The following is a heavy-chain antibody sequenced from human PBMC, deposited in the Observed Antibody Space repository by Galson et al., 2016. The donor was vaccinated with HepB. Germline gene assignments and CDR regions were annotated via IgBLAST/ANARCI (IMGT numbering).Heavy chain of an antibody. D-gene: IGHD3-16*01. J-gene: IGHJ6*02. CDR3: ARFRSNAPSRYYYYAMDV. V-gene: IGHV4-59*01. CDR1: GGSISSYY. Sequence: SETLSLTCTVTGGSISSYYWSWIRQPPGKGLEWIGYIYYSGNTNYNPSLKSRVTISVDTSKNQFSLKLRSVTAADSAVYYCARFRSNAPSRYYYYAMDVWGQGTTVTVS. CDR2: IYYSGNT.